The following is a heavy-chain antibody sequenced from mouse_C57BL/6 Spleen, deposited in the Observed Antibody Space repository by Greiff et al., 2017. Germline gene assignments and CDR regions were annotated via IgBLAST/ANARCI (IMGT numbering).Heavy chain of an antibody. V-gene: IGHV5-17*01. Sequence: EVKLMESGGGLVKPGGSLKLSCAASGFTFSDYGMHWVRQAPEKGLEWVAYISSGSSTIYYADTVKGRFTISRDNAKNTLFLQMTSLRSEDTAMYYCASNYSNSYAMDYWGQGTSVTVSS. J-gene: IGHJ4*01. CDR2: ISSGSSTI. CDR1: GFTFSDYG. CDR3: ASNYSNSYAMDY. D-gene: IGHD2-5*01.